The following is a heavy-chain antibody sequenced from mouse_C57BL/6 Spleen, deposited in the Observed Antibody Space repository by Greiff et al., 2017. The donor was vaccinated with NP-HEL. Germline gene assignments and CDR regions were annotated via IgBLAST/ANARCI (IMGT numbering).Heavy chain of an antibody. CDR1: GYSITSGYY. CDR2: ISYDGSN. CDR3: AGQLRLRAMDY. Sequence: EVQLVESGPGLVKPSQSLSLTCSVTGYSITSGYYWNWIRQFPGNKLEWMGYISYDGSNNYNPSLKNRISITRDTSKNQFFLKLNSVTTEDTATYYCAGQLRLRAMDYWGQGTSVTVSS. J-gene: IGHJ4*01. D-gene: IGHD3-2*02. V-gene: IGHV3-6*01.